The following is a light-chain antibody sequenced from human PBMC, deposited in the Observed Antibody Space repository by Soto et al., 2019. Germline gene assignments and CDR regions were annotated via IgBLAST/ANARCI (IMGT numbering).Light chain of an antibody. CDR1: QTISTN. J-gene: IGKJ2*01. CDR2: SAS. V-gene: IGKV3-15*01. CDR3: QQYNKWPNT. Sequence: EVVMTQSPVTLSVSPGESAALSCRASQTISTNLAWYQLKPGQAPRLLIYSASSRATGLPARFSGSGSGTEFTLTISSLESEDRGVYYCQQYNKWPNTFGQGTRLEMK.